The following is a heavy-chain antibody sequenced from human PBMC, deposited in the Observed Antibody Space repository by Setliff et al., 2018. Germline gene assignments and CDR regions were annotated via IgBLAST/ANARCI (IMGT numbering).Heavy chain of an antibody. CDR2: ISSRSTYI. J-gene: IGHJ4*02. V-gene: IGHV3-21*06. CDR1: GFTFNNYA. D-gene: IGHD2-15*01. CDR3: ARFACNGGSCYLSASDY. Sequence: PGGSLRLSCAASGFTFNNYAVSWVRQPPGKGLEWVSSISSRSTYIYYADSVKGRFTISRDNANNSLYLQMNSLRAEDTAMYYCARFACNGGSCYLSASDYWGQGTLVTVSS.